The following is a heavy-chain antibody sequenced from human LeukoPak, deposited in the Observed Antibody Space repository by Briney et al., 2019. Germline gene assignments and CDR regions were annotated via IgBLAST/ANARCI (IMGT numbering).Heavy chain of an antibody. V-gene: IGHV3-15*01. CDR2: IKSKTDGGTT. Sequence: PGRSLRLSCAASGFTFSSYGMHWVRQAPGKGLEWVGRIKSKTDGGTTDYAAPVKGRFTISRDDSKNTLYLQMNSLKTEDTAVYYCTGNVLLWFGELYFDYWGQGTLVTVSS. CDR1: GFTFSSYG. CDR3: TGNVLLWFGELYFDY. J-gene: IGHJ4*02. D-gene: IGHD3-10*01.